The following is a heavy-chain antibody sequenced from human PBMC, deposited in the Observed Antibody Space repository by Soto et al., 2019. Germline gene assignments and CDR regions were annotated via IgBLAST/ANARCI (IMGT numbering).Heavy chain of an antibody. J-gene: IGHJ4*02. CDR2: IFPSGIT. CDR1: GGSLSSPYS. Sequence: SETLSLTCTVSGGSLSSPYSWSWIRQFPGTGLEYIGYIFPSGITEYNPSLRSRVSISIDTSKNQFSLNLTSVTAADTAIYYCARDLGRNYFDYWGQGTLVTVSS. CDR3: ARDLGRNYFDY. V-gene: IGHV4-31*03.